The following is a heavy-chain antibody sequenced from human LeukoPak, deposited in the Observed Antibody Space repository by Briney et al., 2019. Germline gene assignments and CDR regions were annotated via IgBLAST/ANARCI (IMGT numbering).Heavy chain of an antibody. CDR2: TSSSGSTI. Sequence: GGSLRLSCAASGFTFSDYYMSWIRQAPGKGLEWVSYTSSSGSTIYYADSVKGRFTISRDNAKNSLYLQMNSLRAEDTAVYYCARDLSSSRLNWFDPWGQGTLVTVSS. CDR3: ARDLSSSRLNWFDP. D-gene: IGHD6-13*01. V-gene: IGHV3-11*01. CDR1: GFTFSDYY. J-gene: IGHJ5*02.